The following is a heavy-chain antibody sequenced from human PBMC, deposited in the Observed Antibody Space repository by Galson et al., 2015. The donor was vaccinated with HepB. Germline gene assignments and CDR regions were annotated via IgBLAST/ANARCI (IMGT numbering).Heavy chain of an antibody. CDR2: IHSGGVT. Sequence: SLRLSCAASGFTVSSNYMSWVRQVPGKGLEWVAVIHSGGVTYYADSVKGRFTISRDNSKNTLYLQMNSLRAEDTAIYYCARDEHSTNWRFFGVLGTLSFDYRDQGTLVTVSS. CDR1: GFTVSSNY. CDR3: ARDEHSTNWRFFGVLGTLSFDY. J-gene: IGHJ4*02. D-gene: IGHD6-13*01. V-gene: IGHV3-53*01.